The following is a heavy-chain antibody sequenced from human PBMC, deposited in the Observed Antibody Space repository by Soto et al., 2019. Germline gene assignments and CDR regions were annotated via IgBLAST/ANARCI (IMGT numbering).Heavy chain of an antibody. CDR3: ARGNHRWLQLWYFDL. D-gene: IGHD5-12*01. V-gene: IGHV1-69*12. CDR2: IIPIFGTA. CDR1: GGTFSSYT. Sequence: QVQLVQSGAEVKKPGSSVTVSCKASGGTFSSYTISWVRQAPGQGLEWMGGIIPIFGTANYAQKFQGRVTIPAAEPTSTPYMELSSLRSEDTAVYYCARGNHRWLQLWYFDLWGRGTLVTVSS. J-gene: IGHJ2*01.